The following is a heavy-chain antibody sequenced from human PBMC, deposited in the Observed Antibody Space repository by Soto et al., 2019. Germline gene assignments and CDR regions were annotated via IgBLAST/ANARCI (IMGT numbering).Heavy chain of an antibody. CDR3: AREGAYSSCHGHYAMDV. CDR2: IKQDGSEK. Sequence: GGSLRLSCAASGFTFSSYWMSWVRQAPGKGLEWVANIKQDGSEKYYVDSVKGRFTISRDNAKNSLYLQMNSLRAEDTAVYYCAREGAYSSCHGHYAMDVWGQGTTVTVSS. CDR1: GFTFSSYW. J-gene: IGHJ6*02. V-gene: IGHV3-7*01. D-gene: IGHD6-6*01.